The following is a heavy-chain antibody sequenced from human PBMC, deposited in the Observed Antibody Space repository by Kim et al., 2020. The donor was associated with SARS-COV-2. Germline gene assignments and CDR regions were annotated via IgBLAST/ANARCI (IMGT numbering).Heavy chain of an antibody. V-gene: IGHV4-34*01. J-gene: IGHJ3*02. CDR3: ARAQTARGDASDI. D-gene: IGHD6-6*01. Sequence: SETLSLTCAVYGGSFSGYYWSWIRQPPGKGLEWIGEINHSGSTNYNPSLKSRVTISVDTSKNQFSLKLSSVTAADTAVYYCARAQTARGDASDIWGQGTMVTVSS. CDR1: GGSFSGYY. CDR2: INHSGST.